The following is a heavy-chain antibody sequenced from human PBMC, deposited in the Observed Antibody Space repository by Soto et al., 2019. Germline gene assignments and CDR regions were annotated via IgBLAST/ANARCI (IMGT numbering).Heavy chain of an antibody. V-gene: IGHV4-39*01. Sequence: KPSETLSLTFTVSGDSITASYSNWAWIRQPPGKGLEWIGTFYYSGTTSQNPPLRSRITISGDTSRNQFSLDLRSVTAADSGVYYCAKLVRDDVRRSDLDHWGQGTLVTVSS. CDR3: AKLVRDDVRRSDLDH. D-gene: IGHD3-10*02. J-gene: IGHJ4*02. CDR1: GDSITASYSN. CDR2: FYYSGTT.